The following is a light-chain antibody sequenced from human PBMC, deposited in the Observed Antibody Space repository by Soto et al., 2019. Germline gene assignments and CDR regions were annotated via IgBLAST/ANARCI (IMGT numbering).Light chain of an antibody. J-gene: IGKJ1*01. CDR3: QQYSKWPPWT. CDR1: QSVSSN. Sequence: EVVISQSPDTLSVSPRETATPSCMASQSVSSNLAWYQQKPGQAPRLLIYGASRRATGIPDRFSGSASGTDFTLTISGLQSEDFAVYYCQQYSKWPPWTFGPGTKVDIK. V-gene: IGKV3D-15*01. CDR2: GAS.